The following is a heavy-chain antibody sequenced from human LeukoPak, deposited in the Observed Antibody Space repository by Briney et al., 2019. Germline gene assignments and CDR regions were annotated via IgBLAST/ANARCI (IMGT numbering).Heavy chain of an antibody. CDR2: IYHSGST. CDR3: ARHRSSTTCYSPFDY. CDR1: GGSISSGYY. V-gene: IGHV4-38-2*02. J-gene: IGHJ4*02. Sequence: SESLSLTCTVSGGSISSGYYWGWIRQPPGKGLEWIGSIYHSGSTYYNPSLKSRVTISVDTSENQFSLKLSSVTAADTAVYYCARHRSSTTCYSPFDYWGQGTLVTVSS. D-gene: IGHD2-2*01.